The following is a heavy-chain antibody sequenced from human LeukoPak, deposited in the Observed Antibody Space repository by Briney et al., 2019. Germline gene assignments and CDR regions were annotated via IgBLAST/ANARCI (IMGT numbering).Heavy chain of an antibody. CDR1: GYTLTGYH. Sequence: ASVRVSCEASGYTLTGYHMHAGRQTPEQGLEWVGIINLIGGGPSYAQTLKGRVTMTGDMSTSTVYMELSSLRSEDTAVYCGARDWFVVLVAATSTRPGRVWFDPWGQGTLVTVSS. CDR2: INLIGGGP. V-gene: IGHV1-46*01. D-gene: IGHD2-15*01. J-gene: IGHJ5*02. CDR3: ARDWFVVLVAATSTRPGRVWFDP.